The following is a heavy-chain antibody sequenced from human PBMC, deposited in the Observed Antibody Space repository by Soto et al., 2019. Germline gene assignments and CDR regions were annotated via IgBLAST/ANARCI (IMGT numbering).Heavy chain of an antibody. V-gene: IGHV4-34*01. D-gene: IGHD2-15*01. Sequence: QVQLQQWGAGLLKPSETLSLTCAVYGGSFSSYYWSWIRQPPGKGLEWIGEIDHTGSTNYNPSLKSRVTISVDTSKNQFSLKLSSVTAADTAVYYCARDYGGTALDYWGQGTLVTVSS. CDR3: ARDYGGTALDY. J-gene: IGHJ4*02. CDR1: GGSFSSYY. CDR2: IDHTGST.